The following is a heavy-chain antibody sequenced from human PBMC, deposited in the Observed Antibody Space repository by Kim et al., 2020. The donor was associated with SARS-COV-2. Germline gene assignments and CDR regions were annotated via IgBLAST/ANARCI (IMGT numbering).Heavy chain of an antibody. CDR2: ISGGSKYI. Sequence: GGSLRLSCAASGFTLSSFSINWVRQAPGRGLEWVASISGGSKYIYYADSVRGRFTISRDNAKSSVGLQMNSLRADDTAIYYCARSPTSSGYYGSRWGGIDFWGQGTLVTVSS. CDR1: GFTLSSFS. V-gene: IGHV3-21*06. CDR3: ARSPTSSGYYGSRWGGIDF. D-gene: IGHD6-19*01. J-gene: IGHJ4*02.